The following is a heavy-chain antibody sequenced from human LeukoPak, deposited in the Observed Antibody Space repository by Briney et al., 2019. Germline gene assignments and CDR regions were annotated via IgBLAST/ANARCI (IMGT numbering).Heavy chain of an antibody. D-gene: IGHD5-12*01. CDR3: ARVAYSAYDYPTLLPPFDY. CDR2: IKWNGGST. CDR1: GFTFDDYG. V-gene: IGHV3-20*04. Sequence: GGSLRLSCAASGFTFDDYGMSWVRQAPGKGLEWVSGIKWNGGSTGYADSVKGRFTISRDNAKNSLYLQMNSLRAEDTALYSCARVAYSAYDYPTLLPPFDYWGQGTLVTVSS. J-gene: IGHJ4*02.